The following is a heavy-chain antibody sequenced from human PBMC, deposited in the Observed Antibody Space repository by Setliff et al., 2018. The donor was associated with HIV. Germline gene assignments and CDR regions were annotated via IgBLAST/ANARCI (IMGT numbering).Heavy chain of an antibody. Sequence: SETLSLTCTVSGYSISSGYYWGWIRLPPGKGLEWIGRIYTSGSTNYNPSLKSRVTMSVDTSKNQFSLNLTSVTAADTAVYYCARGRFVGFDYWGQGTLVTVSS. CDR1: GYSISSGYY. CDR3: ARGRFVGFDY. D-gene: IGHD3-16*02. V-gene: IGHV4-38-2*02. CDR2: IYTSGST. J-gene: IGHJ4*02.